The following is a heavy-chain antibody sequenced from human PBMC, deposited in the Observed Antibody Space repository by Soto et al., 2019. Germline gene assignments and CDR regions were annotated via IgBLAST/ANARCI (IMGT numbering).Heavy chain of an antibody. J-gene: IGHJ4*02. V-gene: IGHV3-23*01. CDR3: AKGNYDILTGYYRSNPPDY. CDR2: ISGSGGST. D-gene: IGHD3-9*01. Sequence: EVQLLESGGGLVQPGGSLRLSCAASGFTFSSYAMSWVRQAPGKGLEWVSAISGSGGSTYYADSVKGRFTISRDNSKNTLYLHMNSPRAHATVVYYCAKGNYDILTGYYRSNPPDYWGQGTLVTVSS. CDR1: GFTFSSYA.